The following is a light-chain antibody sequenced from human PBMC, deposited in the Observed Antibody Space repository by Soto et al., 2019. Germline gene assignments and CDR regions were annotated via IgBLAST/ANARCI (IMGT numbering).Light chain of an antibody. CDR1: QSVNSDY. Sequence: EIVLTQSPDTLSLSPGERATLSGRASQSVNSDYLAWYRQKPGQAPSLLMYAKSTRATGIPDRFYGSGSGTDFTLTIYRLEPEDFAVYYCQQYGNSPQTFGQGTKVEI. CDR2: AKS. CDR3: QQYGNSPQT. V-gene: IGKV3-20*01. J-gene: IGKJ1*01.